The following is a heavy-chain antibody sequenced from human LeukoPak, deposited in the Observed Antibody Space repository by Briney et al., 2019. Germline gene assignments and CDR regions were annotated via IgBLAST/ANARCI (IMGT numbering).Heavy chain of an antibody. CDR3: ARANWDFWSGYYSYYYYYMDV. Sequence: AAVKVSCKASGYTFTSYGISWVRQAPGQGREGMGWSSAYNGNTNYAQKLQGRVTIPTDTSTSTAYMTLRSLRSDDTAVYYCARANWDFWSGYYSYYYYYMDVWGKGTTVTVS. J-gene: IGHJ6*03. CDR1: GYTFTSYG. D-gene: IGHD3-3*01. V-gene: IGHV1-18*01. CDR2: SSAYNGNT.